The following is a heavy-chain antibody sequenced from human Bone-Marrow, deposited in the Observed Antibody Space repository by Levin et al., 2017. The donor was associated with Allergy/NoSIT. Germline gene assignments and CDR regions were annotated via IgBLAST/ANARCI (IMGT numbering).Heavy chain of an antibody. D-gene: IGHD4-11*01. CDR1: GYTFTGYY. Sequence: GESLKISCKASGYTFTGYYMHWVRQAPGQGLEWMGWINPNSGGTNYAQKFQGRVTMTRDTSISTAYMELSRLRSDDTAVYYCARGRPDSHLGGWGQGTLVTVSS. CDR3: ARGRPDSHLGG. CDR2: INPNSGGT. V-gene: IGHV1-2*02. J-gene: IGHJ4*02.